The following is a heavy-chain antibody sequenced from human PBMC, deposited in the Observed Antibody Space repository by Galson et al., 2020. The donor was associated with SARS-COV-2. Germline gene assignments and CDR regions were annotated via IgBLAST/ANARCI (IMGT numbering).Heavy chain of an antibody. Sequence: SGPTLVKPTQTLTLTCTVSGFSLSTSGMCVSWIRQPPGKALEWLARIDWDDDKYYNTSLKTRLTISKDTSKNQVVLTMTNMDPVDTDTDYCAWGTEPPVTVDYWGQGTLVTVSS. D-gene: IGHD3-16*01. CDR3: AWGTEPPVTVDY. V-gene: IGHV2-70*11. CDR2: IDWDDDK. J-gene: IGHJ4*02. CDR1: GFSLSTSGMC.